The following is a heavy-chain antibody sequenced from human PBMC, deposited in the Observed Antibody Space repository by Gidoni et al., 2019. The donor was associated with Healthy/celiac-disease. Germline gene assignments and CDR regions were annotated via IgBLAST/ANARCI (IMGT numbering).Heavy chain of an antibody. CDR1: GFTFSSYA. V-gene: IGHV3-30-3*01. D-gene: IGHD4-17*01. Sequence: QVQLVESGGGVVQPGRSLRLSCAASGFTFSSYAMHWVRQAPGKGLEWVAVISYDGSNKYYADSVKGRFTISRDNSKNTLYLQMNSLRAEDTAVYYCAREYGHDYGEEGFDYWGQGTLVTVSS. CDR3: AREYGHDYGEEGFDY. CDR2: ISYDGSNK. J-gene: IGHJ4*02.